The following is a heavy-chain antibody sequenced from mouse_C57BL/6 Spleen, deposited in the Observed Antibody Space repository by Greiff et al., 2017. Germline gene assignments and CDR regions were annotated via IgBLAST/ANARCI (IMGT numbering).Heavy chain of an antibody. CDR2: INPNNGGT. Sequence: VQLKESGPELVKPGASVKMSCKASGYTFTDYNMHWVKQSHGKSLEWIGYINPNNGGTSYNQKFKGKATLTVNKSSSTAYMELRSLTSEDSAVYYCARGTTVDWFAYWGQGTLVTVSA. CDR3: ARGTTVDWFAY. CDR1: GYTFTDYN. V-gene: IGHV1-22*01. D-gene: IGHD1-1*01. J-gene: IGHJ3*01.